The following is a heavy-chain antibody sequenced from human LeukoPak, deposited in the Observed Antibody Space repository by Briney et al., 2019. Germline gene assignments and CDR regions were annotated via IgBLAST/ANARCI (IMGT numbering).Heavy chain of an antibody. J-gene: IGHJ3*02. V-gene: IGHV1-8*01. Sequence: ASVKVSCKASGYTFTSYDINWVRQATGQGLEWMGWMNPNSGNTGYAQKFQGRVTMTRSTSISTAYMELSSLRSEDTAVYYCALRYSSGWVANGGAFDIWGQGTMVTVSS. D-gene: IGHD6-19*01. CDR1: GYTFTSYD. CDR2: MNPNSGNT. CDR3: ALRYSSGWVANGGAFDI.